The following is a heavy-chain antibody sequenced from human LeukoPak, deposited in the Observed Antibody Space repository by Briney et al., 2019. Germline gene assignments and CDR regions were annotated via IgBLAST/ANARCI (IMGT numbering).Heavy chain of an antibody. CDR3: ARAPRVVLDFDY. Sequence: SETLSHTCTLSVGSISSGSYYWSWIRHPAGKGLEWIGRIYTSGSTNYNPPLKSRVTISVDTSKNQFSLKLSSVTAADTALYYCARAPRVVLDFDYWDQGTLVTVSS. V-gene: IGHV4-61*02. J-gene: IGHJ4*02. CDR1: VGSISSGSYY. CDR2: IYTSGST. D-gene: IGHD3-3*01.